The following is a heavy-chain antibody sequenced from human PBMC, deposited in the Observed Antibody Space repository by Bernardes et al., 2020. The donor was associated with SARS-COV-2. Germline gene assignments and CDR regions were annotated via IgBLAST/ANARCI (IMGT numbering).Heavy chain of an antibody. CDR3: VRPGVVAGANRNRYSGMDV. CDR1: GASISGNIYY. Sequence: SEPLPLTCSVSGASISGNIYYWAWVLQPPGKGLEWIGSIYHTGSTVYNPSLKSRLTISVDTPKNQFSLELPSVTAADTAVYYCVRPGVVAGANRNRYSGMDVWGQGTTVTVSS. J-gene: IGHJ6*02. V-gene: IGHV4-39*01. D-gene: IGHD6-19*01. CDR2: IYHTGST.